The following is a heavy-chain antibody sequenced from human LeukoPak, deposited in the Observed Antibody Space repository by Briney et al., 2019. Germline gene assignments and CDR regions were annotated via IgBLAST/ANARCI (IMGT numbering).Heavy chain of an antibody. CDR2: ISGTFGST. V-gene: IGHV3-23*01. J-gene: IGHJ4*02. D-gene: IGHD3-10*01. CDR1: GFTFSSYA. Sequence: GGSLRLSCAASGFTFSSYAMSWVRQAPGKGLEWVSTISGTFGSTYYADSVKGRFTISRDNSKNTLYLQMNSLRAEDTAVYYCAKRGDERGLYYFDFWVQGTLVTVSS. CDR3: AKRGDERGLYYFDF.